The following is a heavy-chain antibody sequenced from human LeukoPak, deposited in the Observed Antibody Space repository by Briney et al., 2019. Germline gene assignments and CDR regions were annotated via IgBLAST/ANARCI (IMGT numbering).Heavy chain of an antibody. CDR2: INPSGGST. D-gene: IGHD6-13*01. V-gene: IGHV1-46*01. CDR1: GYTFTSYY. CDR3: ARARGTSSWDTGVFQH. Sequence: GASVKVSCKASGYTFTSYYMHWVRQAPGQGPEWMGIINPSGGSTSYAQKFQGRVTMTRDTSTSTVYMELSSLRSEDTAVYYCARARGTSSWDTGVFQHWGQGTLVTVSS. J-gene: IGHJ1*01.